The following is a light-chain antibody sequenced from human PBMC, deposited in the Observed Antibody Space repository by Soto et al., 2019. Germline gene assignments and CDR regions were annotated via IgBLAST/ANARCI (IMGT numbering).Light chain of an antibody. CDR1: QSVSSN. CDR2: GAS. V-gene: IGKV3-15*01. Sequence: EIVMTQSPATLSVSPGERATLSSRASQSVSSNLAWYQQKPGQAPRLLIYGASTRATGIPARFRGSGSGTEFTLTISSLQSEDFALYYCQQYNNWPPFTFGPGTKVDI. J-gene: IGKJ3*01. CDR3: QQYNNWPPFT.